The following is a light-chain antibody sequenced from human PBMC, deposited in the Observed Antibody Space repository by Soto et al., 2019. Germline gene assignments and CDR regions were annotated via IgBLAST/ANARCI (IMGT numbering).Light chain of an antibody. CDR1: NSDVGNYNF. CDR3: CTYAGSFHQ. V-gene: IGLV2-11*01. J-gene: IGLJ3*02. Sequence: QSALTQPRSVSGSPGQAVTISCTETNSDVGNYNFVSWYQHHPGKAPKLMIYDVTKRPSGVPDRFSGSKSGNTASLTISGLQPEDEADYYCCTYAGSFHQFGGGTKLTVL. CDR2: DVT.